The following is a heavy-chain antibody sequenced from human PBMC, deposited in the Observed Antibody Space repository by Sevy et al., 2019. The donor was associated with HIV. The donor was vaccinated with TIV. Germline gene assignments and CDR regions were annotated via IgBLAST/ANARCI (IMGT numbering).Heavy chain of an antibody. Sequence: ASVKVSCKASGGTFSSYAISWVRQAPGQGLEWMGGIIPILGTANYAQKFQGRVTITADKSTSTAYMELSSLRSEDTAVYYCARAGVCIYYYYYYMDVWGKGTTVTVSS. CDR2: IIPILGTA. CDR3: ARAGVCIYYYYYYMDV. D-gene: IGHD3-16*01. V-gene: IGHV1-69*06. CDR1: GGTFSSYA. J-gene: IGHJ6*03.